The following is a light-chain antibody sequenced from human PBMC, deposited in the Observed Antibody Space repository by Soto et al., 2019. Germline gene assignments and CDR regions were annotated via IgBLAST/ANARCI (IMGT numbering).Light chain of an antibody. CDR2: EGT. J-gene: IGLJ2*01. CDR1: SSNVGTYDL. CDR3: CSFAVGDAVV. V-gene: IGLV2-23*01. Sequence: QSALTQPASVSASPGHSITISCTGTSSNVGTYDLVSWYQHHPDKAPKLIIYEGTKRPSGISSRFSGSKSGNTASLTISGLQAEDDADYYCCSFAVGDAVVFGGGTKLTVL.